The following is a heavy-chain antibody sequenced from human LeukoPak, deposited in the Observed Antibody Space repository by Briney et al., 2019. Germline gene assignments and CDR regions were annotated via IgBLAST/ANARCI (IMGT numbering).Heavy chain of an antibody. Sequence: PGRSLRLSCAASGFTFSSYDMHWDRQAPGKGLEWVAVISYDGSNKYYADSVKGRFTISRDNSKNTLYLQMNSLRAEDTAVYYCAREILSGWYRNVDYWGQGALVTVSS. D-gene: IGHD6-19*01. CDR2: ISYDGSNK. V-gene: IGHV3-30*04. CDR3: AREILSGWYRNVDY. CDR1: GFTFSSYD. J-gene: IGHJ4*02.